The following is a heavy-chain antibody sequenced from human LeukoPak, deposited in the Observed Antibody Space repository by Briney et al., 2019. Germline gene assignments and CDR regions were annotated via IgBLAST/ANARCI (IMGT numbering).Heavy chain of an antibody. CDR2: INPNSGGT. CDR3: ASGITFGGVIVTGWFDP. CDR1: GYTFTGYY. D-gene: IGHD3-16*02. V-gene: IGHV1-2*02. J-gene: IGHJ5*02. Sequence: ASVKVSCKASGYTFTGYYMHWVRQAPGQGLEWMGWINPNSGGTNYAQKFQGRVTMTRDTSISTAYMELSRLRSDDTAVYYCASGITFGGVIVTGWFDPWGQGTLVTASS.